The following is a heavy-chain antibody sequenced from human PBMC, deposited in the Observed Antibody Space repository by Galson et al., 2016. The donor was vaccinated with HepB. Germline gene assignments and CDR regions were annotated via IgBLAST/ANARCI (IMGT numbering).Heavy chain of an antibody. V-gene: IGHV4-31*11. Sequence: TLSLTCAVSGGSISSGGFSWNWIRHPPGKGLQWIGCIYYSGSTYYNPSLKSRVTISLDTSNNQFSLKLSSVTAADTAVYYCARANYYGSGSYMGSWVDPWGQGTLVTVSS. J-gene: IGHJ5*02. CDR3: ARANYYGSGSYMGSWVDP. D-gene: IGHD3-10*01. CDR1: GGSISSGGFS. CDR2: IYYSGST.